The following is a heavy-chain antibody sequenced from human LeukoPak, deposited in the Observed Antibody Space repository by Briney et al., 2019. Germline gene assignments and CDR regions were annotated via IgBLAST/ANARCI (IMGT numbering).Heavy chain of an antibody. V-gene: IGHV1-18*04. D-gene: IGHD4-17*01. CDR3: ARDVQSGAWQYSFDY. Sequence: ASVKVSCKASGYTFTGYYMHWVRQAPGQGLEWTGWISGYNGNTKYAQKLQGRVTMTTETSTSTAYMELRSLRSDDTAVYYCARDVQSGAWQYSFDYWGQGTLVTVSS. J-gene: IGHJ4*02. CDR2: ISGYNGNT. CDR1: GYTFTGYY.